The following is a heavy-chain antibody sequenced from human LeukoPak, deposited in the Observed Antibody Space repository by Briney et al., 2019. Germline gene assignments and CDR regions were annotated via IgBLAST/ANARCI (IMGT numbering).Heavy chain of an antibody. Sequence: EWMGIXXPSGGRXXXXQKFQGRVTMTRDTSTSTVYMELSSLRSEDTAVYYCARDGPIGGVISTGSTPLYYYYGMDVWGQGTTVTVFS. CDR3: ARDGPIGGVISTGSTPLYYYYGMDV. J-gene: IGHJ6*02. D-gene: IGHD3-9*01. V-gene: IGHV1-46*01. CDR2: XXPSGGRX.